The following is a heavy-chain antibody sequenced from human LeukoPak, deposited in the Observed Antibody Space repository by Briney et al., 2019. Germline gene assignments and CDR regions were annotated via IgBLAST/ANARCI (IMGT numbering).Heavy chain of an antibody. CDR3: AREDDYGDRGQGYYYYHGMDV. D-gene: IGHD4-17*01. CDR2: IIPMMGIA. CDR1: GGTLRRHT. V-gene: IGHV1-69*04. Sequence: ASVKVSCKASGGTLRRHTITWVRQAPGQGLEWMGRIIPMMGIANYAQKFQGRVTITADTSTDTAYMDLISLRSEDTAVYYCAREDDYGDRGQGYYYYHGMDVWGQGTTVTVSS. J-gene: IGHJ6*02.